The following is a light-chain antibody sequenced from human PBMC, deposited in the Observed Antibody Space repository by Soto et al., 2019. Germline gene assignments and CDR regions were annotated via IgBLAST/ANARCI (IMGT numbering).Light chain of an antibody. J-gene: IGLJ2*01. CDR2: VVS. Sequence: QSALTQPASVSGSPGQSITISCTGTSSDVGGYNYVSWYQQHPGKAPKLLIYVVSNRPSGVSNRFAGSKSGNTASLTISGVQVEDKADSYFSSYISRSTRVVLGGGTNHTVL. CDR1: SSDVGGYNY. CDR3: SSYISRSTRVV. V-gene: IGLV2-14*01.